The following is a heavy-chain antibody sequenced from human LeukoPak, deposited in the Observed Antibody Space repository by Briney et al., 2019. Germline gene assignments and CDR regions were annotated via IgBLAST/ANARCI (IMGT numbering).Heavy chain of an antibody. J-gene: IGHJ4*02. CDR2: ISYSGST. CDR3: ARDLGRGPDY. V-gene: IGHV4-59*12. Sequence: SETLSLTCTVSGDSIRSYDWSCIRQSPGKGLEWIGYISYSGSTNYNPSLKSRVTMSVDTSKNQFSLELSSVTAADTAVYYCARDLGRGPDYWGQGTLVTVSS. CDR1: GDSIRSYD. D-gene: IGHD3-10*01.